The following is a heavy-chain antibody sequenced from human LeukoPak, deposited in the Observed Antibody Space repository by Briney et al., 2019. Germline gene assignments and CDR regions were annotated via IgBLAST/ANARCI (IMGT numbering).Heavy chain of an antibody. D-gene: IGHD3-10*02. CDR1: GYTFTSYY. V-gene: IGHV1-46*01. Sequence: APVKVSCKASGYTFTSYYMHWVRQAPGQGLEWMGIINPSGGSTSYAQKFQGRVTMTRDTSTSTVYMELSSLRSEDTAVYYCAREDDRGRVAHSAFDIWGQGTMVTVSS. CDR2: INPSGGST. CDR3: AREDDRGRVAHSAFDI. J-gene: IGHJ3*02.